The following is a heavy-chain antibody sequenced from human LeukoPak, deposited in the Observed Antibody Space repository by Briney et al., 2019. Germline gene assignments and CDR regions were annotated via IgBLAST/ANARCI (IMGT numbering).Heavy chain of an antibody. J-gene: IGHJ4*02. Sequence: GGSMRLSCAASGFTFSSYWIHWVRQAPGKGLVWLSRINSDGSSTSYADSVKGRFTISRDNAKNTLYLQMNSLRAEDTAVYFCASGRYNSGGYFFDYWGQGTLVTVSS. V-gene: IGHV3-74*01. CDR3: ASGRYNSGGYFFDY. D-gene: IGHD2-15*01. CDR1: GFTFSSYW. CDR2: INSDGSST.